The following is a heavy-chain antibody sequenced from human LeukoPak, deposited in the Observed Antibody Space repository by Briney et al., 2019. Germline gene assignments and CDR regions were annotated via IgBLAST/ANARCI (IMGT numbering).Heavy chain of an antibody. Sequence: GGSLRLSCAASGYTFYNYAVTWVRQAPGKGLEWVSSISHDGASTHHADSVKGRFTISRDNSKHTVFLQMDSLRAEDTAVYFCAKYGSGQLWLLGWYFDFWGRGTLVSASS. CDR1: GYTFYNYA. CDR3: AKYGSGQLWLLGWYFDF. J-gene: IGHJ2*01. D-gene: IGHD3-16*01. CDR2: ISHDGAST. V-gene: IGHV3-23*01.